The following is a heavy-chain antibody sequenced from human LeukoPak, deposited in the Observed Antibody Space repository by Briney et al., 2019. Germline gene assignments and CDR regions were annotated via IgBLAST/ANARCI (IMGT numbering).Heavy chain of an antibody. CDR2: ISYDGSNK. J-gene: IGHJ4*02. V-gene: IGHV3-30*04. CDR3: AREGEAPRLIGDILPGRTRVFDY. Sequence: PGGSLSLSCAASGFTLSSYAMHWVPQAPGKGLEWVAVISYDGSNKYYADSVRGRFTISRDNSKNTLYLQMNSLRAEDTAVYYCAREGEAPRLIGDILPGRTRVFDYWGQGTLVTVSS. D-gene: IGHD3-9*01. CDR1: GFTLSSYA.